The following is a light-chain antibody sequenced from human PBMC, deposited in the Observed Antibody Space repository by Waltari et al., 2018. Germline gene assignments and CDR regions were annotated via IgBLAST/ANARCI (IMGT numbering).Light chain of an antibody. J-gene: IGKJ1*01. CDR3: QQYGGPPWT. Sequence: IVLTQSPGTLSLSLGERDTLSCRASQSVKNSYLAWHQQNPGQAPRLLIYGALSKATGIPDRFSGSGSGTDFTLTISRLEPEDFAVYYCQQYGGPPWTFGQGTKVEIK. CDR1: QSVKNSY. CDR2: GAL. V-gene: IGKV3-20*01.